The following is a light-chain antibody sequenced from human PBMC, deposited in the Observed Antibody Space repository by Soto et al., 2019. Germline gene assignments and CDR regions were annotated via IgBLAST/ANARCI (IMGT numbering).Light chain of an antibody. CDR1: QSISTS. CDR3: QQYNSYPVT. J-gene: IGKJ4*01. Sequence: DIQMTQSPSTLSASVGDRVTITCRASQSISTSLAWYQQKPGKAPKVLIDKASSLESGDPSRFSGSGSGTEFTLTITRLQPDDSATYYCQQYNSYPVTFGGGTKVEIK. CDR2: KAS. V-gene: IGKV1-5*03.